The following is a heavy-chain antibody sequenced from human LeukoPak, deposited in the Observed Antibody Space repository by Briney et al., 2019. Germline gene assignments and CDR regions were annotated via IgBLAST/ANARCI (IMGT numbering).Heavy chain of an antibody. CDR3: ARGGGGSGSYPLPPYYFDY. D-gene: IGHD3-10*01. J-gene: IGHJ4*02. CDR2: IWSNGVNR. V-gene: IGHV3-33*01. CDR1: GFTFSTYG. Sequence: PGGSLRLSCAASGFTFSTYGMHWVRQAPGKGLEWVAVIWSNGVNRFYADSVKGRFTFSRDNSKNTLSLQMNSLRAEDTAVYYCARGGGGSGSYPLPPYYFDYWGQGTLVTVSS.